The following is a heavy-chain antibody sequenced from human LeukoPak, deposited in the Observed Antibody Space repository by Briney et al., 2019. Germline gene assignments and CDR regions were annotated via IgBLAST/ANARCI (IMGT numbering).Heavy chain of an antibody. D-gene: IGHD3-22*01. CDR3: AKASSGYYDAFDI. CDR1: GFIFRSYG. J-gene: IGHJ3*02. Sequence: GGSLRLSCAASGFIFRSYGMYWVRQAPGKGLEWVAFIRYDGNNKDYADSVKGRFTISKDTSKNTLYLQMNSLRAEDTAVYYCAKASSGYYDAFDIWGQGTMVTVSS. V-gene: IGHV3-30*02. CDR2: IRYDGNNK.